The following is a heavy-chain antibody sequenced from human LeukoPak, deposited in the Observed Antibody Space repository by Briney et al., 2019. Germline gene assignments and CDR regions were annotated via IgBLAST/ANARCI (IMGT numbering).Heavy chain of an antibody. D-gene: IGHD2-2*03. Sequence: AASVKVSCKASGYTFTSYGISWVRQAPGQGLEWMGWISAYNGNTNYAQKHQGRVTMTTDTSTSTAYMELRSLRSDDTAVYYCARDGYCSSTSCYASDYWGQGTLVTVSS. CDR3: ARDGYCSSTSCYASDY. CDR2: ISAYNGNT. V-gene: IGHV1-18*01. J-gene: IGHJ4*02. CDR1: GYTFTSYG.